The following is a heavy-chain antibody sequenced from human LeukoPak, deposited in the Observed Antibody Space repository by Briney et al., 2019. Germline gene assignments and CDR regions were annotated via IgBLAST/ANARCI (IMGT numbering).Heavy chain of an antibody. V-gene: IGHV3-15*01. Sequence: GGSLRLSCAASGFTVNNAWMSWVRQAPGKGLEWVGRIKSKTDGGTTDYAALVKGRFTISRDDSKNMLYLQMNSLKTEDTAVYYCAKWDYGSGTYYDIDYWAQGTLVTVSS. CDR2: IKSKTDGGTT. J-gene: IGHJ4*02. D-gene: IGHD3-10*01. CDR3: AKWDYGSGTYYDIDY. CDR1: GFTVNNAW.